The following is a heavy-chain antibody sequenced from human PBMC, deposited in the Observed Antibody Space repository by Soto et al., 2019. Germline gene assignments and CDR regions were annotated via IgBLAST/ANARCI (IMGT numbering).Heavy chain of an antibody. Sequence: QVQLVQSGAEVKKPGSSVKVSCKASGGTFSSYTISWVRQAPGQGLEWMGRIIPILGIANYAQKLQGRVTIAADNSTRTAYMELGSVRSEDTAVYYCAGDLMVRGVTENWFDPWGEGTLVTVSS. D-gene: IGHD3-10*01. CDR1: GGTFSSYT. V-gene: IGHV1-69*08. CDR3: AGDLMVRGVTENWFDP. CDR2: IIPILGIA. J-gene: IGHJ5*02.